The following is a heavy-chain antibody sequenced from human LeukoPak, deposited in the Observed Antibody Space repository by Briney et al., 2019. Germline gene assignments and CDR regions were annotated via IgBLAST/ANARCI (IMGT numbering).Heavy chain of an antibody. V-gene: IGHV1-2*02. D-gene: IGHD2-2*01. CDR1: GYTFTGYY. CDR3: AREWVPAAILTTNNNWFDP. CDR2: INPNSGGT. Sequence: ASVKVSFKASGYTFTGYYMHWVRQAPGQGLEWMGWINPNSGGTNYAQKFQGRVTLHSDTSISTAYMELSRLRSDDTAVYYCAREWVPAAILTTNNNWFDPWGQGTLVTVSS. J-gene: IGHJ5*02.